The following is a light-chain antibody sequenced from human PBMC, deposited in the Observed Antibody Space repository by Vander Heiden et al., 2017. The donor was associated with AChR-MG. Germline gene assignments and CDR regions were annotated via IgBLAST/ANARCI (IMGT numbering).Light chain of an antibody. Sequence: QSALTPPASVSGSPGQSITISCTGTSSNIEIYNRVSWYQQHPGKAPKLIIYEVNKRPSGVSNRFSGSKSGNTASLTISGLRADDEADYYCCSYAGTYVFGTGTTATVL. CDR3: CSYAGTYV. J-gene: IGLJ1*01. CDR2: EVN. V-gene: IGLV2-23*02. CDR1: SSNIEIYNR.